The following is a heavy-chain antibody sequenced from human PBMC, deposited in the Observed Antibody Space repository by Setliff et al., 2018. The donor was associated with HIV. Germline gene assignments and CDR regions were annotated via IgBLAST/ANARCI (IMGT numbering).Heavy chain of an antibody. J-gene: IGHJ6*02. V-gene: IGHV4-4*09. CDR3: ARHPPHDSTWPYYYYGMDV. CDR1: GGSINSYY. CDR2: IYATGST. D-gene: IGHD6-13*01. Sequence: LSLTCTVSGGSINSYYWSWIRQPPGKGLEWIGYIYATGSTNYNPSLKGRVTVSVDTAKNQFSLRLSSVTAADTAVYYCARHPPHDSTWPYYYYGMDVWGQGTTVTISS.